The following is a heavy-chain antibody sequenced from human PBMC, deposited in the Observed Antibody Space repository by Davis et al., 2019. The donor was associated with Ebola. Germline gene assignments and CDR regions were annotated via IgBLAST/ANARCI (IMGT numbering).Heavy chain of an antibody. J-gene: IGHJ4*02. Sequence: GESLKISCAGSGFTFSNNAMNWVRQAPGKGLEWVSGISGTGERTDYSDSVKGRFTISRDNAKQMLYLQMNSLRPEDTAMYFCARGDYGGSEFDYWGQGTLVTVSS. CDR3: ARGDYGGSEFDY. D-gene: IGHD4-17*01. V-gene: IGHV3-23*01. CDR1: GFTFSNNA. CDR2: ISGTGERT.